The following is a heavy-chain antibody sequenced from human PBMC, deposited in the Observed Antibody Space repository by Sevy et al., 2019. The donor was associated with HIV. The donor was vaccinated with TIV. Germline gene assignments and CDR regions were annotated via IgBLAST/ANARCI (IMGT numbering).Heavy chain of an antibody. CDR2: INHSGNT. J-gene: IGHJ6*02. CDR1: GGSFSDYS. CDR3: ARSGGYYDQGMDV. V-gene: IGHV4-34*01. D-gene: IGHD3-16*01. Sequence: KQSQTLSLTCAVYGGSFSDYSCTWIRQPPGKGLEWIGEINHSGNTNYNPSLKGRVTISVDTSKNQFSMKLSSVTAADTAVYYCARSGGYYDQGMDVWGQGTTVTVSS.